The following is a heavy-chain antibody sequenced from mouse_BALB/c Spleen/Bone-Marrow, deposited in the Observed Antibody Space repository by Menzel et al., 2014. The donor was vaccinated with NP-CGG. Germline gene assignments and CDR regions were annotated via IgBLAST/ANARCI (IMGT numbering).Heavy chain of an antibody. Sequence: QVQLQQSGAELVKPGASVKLSCKASGYTSTSYWMHWVKQRPGQGLEWIGEIDPSDSYTNYNQKFKGKATLTVDKSSSTACMQLSSLTSEDSAVYYCATVRATSYAMDYWGQGTSVTVSS. J-gene: IGHJ4*01. D-gene: IGHD3-1*01. V-gene: IGHV1-69*02. CDR1: GYTSTSYW. CDR3: ATVRATSYAMDY. CDR2: IDPSDSYT.